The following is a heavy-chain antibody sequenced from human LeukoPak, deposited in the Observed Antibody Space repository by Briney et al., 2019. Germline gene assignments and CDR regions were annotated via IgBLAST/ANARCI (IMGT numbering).Heavy chain of an antibody. J-gene: IGHJ4*02. D-gene: IGHD2-2*01. Sequence: SETLSLTCTVSGGSISSYYWSWIRQPPGKGLEWLGYIYYTGSTSYSPSLKSRVTISLDTSKNQFSLMLSPVTAADTAVYYCARYIRAAKGMFDYWGQGTLVTVSS. CDR2: IYYTGST. V-gene: IGHV4-59*08. CDR3: ARYIRAAKGMFDY. CDR1: GGSISSYY.